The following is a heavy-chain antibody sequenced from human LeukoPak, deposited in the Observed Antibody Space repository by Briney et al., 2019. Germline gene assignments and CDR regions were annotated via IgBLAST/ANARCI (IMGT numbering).Heavy chain of an antibody. CDR2: ISAYNGIT. V-gene: IGHV1-18*01. CDR3: ARSDGQYIIGGYYFDY. D-gene: IGHD3-16*01. Sequence: ASVTVSCKASGHTFTSYGINWVRQAPGQGLEWMGRISAYNGITNYAQKLQGRVTMTTDTSTSTAYMELRSLRSDDTAVYYCARSDGQYIIGGYYFDYWGQGTLVTVSS. CDR1: GHTFTSYG. J-gene: IGHJ4*02.